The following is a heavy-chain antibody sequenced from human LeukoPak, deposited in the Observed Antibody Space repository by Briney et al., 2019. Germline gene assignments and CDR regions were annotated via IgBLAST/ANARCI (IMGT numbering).Heavy chain of an antibody. Sequence: PGGSLRLSCAASGFTFSSYWMHWVRQAPGKGLVWVSRINTDGSVTNYADSVKGRFTISRDNAKNTLYLQMNSLRAEDTAVYYCAKDGRQWLVRGGWFDPWGQGTLVTVSS. V-gene: IGHV3-74*01. CDR2: INTDGSVT. D-gene: IGHD6-19*01. CDR3: AKDGRQWLVRGGWFDP. CDR1: GFTFSSYW. J-gene: IGHJ5*02.